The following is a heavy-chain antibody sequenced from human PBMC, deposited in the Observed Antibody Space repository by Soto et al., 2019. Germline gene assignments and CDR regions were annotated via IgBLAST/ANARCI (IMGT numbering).Heavy chain of an antibody. D-gene: IGHD5-12*01. J-gene: IGHJ4*02. CDR2: ISGSGANT. CDR3: AKRQSGNFGPFDS. Sequence: HPGGSLRLSCAASGSSISSDAMSWVRQAPGKGLEWVSGISGSGANTNYADSVKGRFAISIDNSKNTLYLQMSSLRAEDTAVYYCAKRQSGNFGPFDSWGQGTLVTVSS. CDR1: GSSISSDA. V-gene: IGHV3-23*01.